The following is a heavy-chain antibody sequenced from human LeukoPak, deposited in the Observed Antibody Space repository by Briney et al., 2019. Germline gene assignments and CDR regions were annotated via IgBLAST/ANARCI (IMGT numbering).Heavy chain of an antibody. J-gene: IGHJ6*02. CDR2: ISAYNGNT. V-gene: IGHV1-18*01. CDR3: ASLVVVTRGSYQYYGMDV. D-gene: IGHD2-15*01. CDR1: GYTFTSYG. Sequence: ASVTVSCTDSGYTFTSYGISWVRQAPGQGLEWMGWISAYNGNTNYAQKLQGRVTMTTDTSTSTAYMELRSLRSDDTAAYYCASLVVVTRGSYQYYGMDVWGQGTTVTVSS.